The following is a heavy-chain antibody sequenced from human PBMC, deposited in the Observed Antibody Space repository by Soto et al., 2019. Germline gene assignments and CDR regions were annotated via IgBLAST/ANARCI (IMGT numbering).Heavy chain of an antibody. D-gene: IGHD6-19*01. V-gene: IGHV3-7*01. CDR1: GFTFSSYW. CDR2: IKQDGSEK. CDR3: ATPGIAVAAEYFQH. Sequence: GGSLRLSCAASGFTFSSYWMSWVRQAPGKWLEWVAKIKQDGSEKYYVDSVKGRFTSSRDNAKNSLYLQMNSLRAEDTAVYYCATPGIAVAAEYFQHWGKGTLVTVSS. J-gene: IGHJ1*01.